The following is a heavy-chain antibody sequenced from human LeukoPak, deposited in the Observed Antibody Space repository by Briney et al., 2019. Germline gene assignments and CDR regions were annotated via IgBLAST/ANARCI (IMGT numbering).Heavy chain of an antibody. D-gene: IGHD1-26*01. CDR2: VSYDGSNK. CDR3: ARGGSYQELSDY. V-gene: IGHV3-30*04. J-gene: IGHJ4*02. CDR1: GFIFSSYA. Sequence: PGRSLRLSCAASGFIFSSYAMHWVRQAPGKGLEWVAVVSYDGSNKYYADSVKGRFTISRHNSKNTLYLQMNSLRAEDTAVYYCARGGSYQELSDYWGQGTLVTVSS.